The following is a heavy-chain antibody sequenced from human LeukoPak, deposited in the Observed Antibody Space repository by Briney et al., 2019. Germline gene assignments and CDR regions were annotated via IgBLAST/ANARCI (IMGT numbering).Heavy chain of an antibody. Sequence: QSGGSLRLSCAASGFTFSGDWMHWVRQGPGKGLEWVSLLNSDGSGTGYADSVKGRFTISRDNTKNTLFLQMNSLRAEDTAVYYCARSAVEMGTIFSYWGQGTLATVSS. J-gene: IGHJ4*02. D-gene: IGHD5-24*01. CDR2: LNSDGSGT. V-gene: IGHV3-74*01. CDR1: GFTFSGDW. CDR3: ARSAVEMGTIFSY.